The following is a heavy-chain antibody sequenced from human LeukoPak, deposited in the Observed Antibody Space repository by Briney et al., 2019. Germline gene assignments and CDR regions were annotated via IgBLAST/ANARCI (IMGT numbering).Heavy chain of an antibody. V-gene: IGHV3-74*01. Sequence: GESLRLSCAASGFTFSRYWMHWVRQAPGKGLVWVSRILTDGSTTSYADSVKGRFTISTDSAKNTLYLQMNSLRAEDTAEYYCARGRYYEMDVWGQGTTVTVSS. CDR3: ARGRYYEMDV. J-gene: IGHJ6*02. CDR2: ILTDGSTT. CDR1: GFTFSRYW.